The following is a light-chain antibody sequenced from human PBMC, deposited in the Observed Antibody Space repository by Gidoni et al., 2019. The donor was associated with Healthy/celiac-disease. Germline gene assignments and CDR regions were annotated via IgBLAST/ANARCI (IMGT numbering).Light chain of an antibody. Sequence: DIQMTQSPSSLFASVGDRVTITCRASQSISSYLNWYQQKPGKAPKLLIYAASSLQSGVPSRFSGRGSGTDFTLTISSLQPEDFATYYCQQSYRTWTFGQGTKVEIK. CDR1: QSISSY. V-gene: IGKV1-39*01. CDR3: QQSYRTWT. CDR2: AAS. J-gene: IGKJ1*01.